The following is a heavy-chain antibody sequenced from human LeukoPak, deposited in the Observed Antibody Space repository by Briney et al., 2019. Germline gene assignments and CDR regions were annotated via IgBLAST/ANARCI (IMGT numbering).Heavy chain of an antibody. D-gene: IGHD3-16*01. V-gene: IGHV1-58*02. CDR3: AALTPNYDFVWASEL. Sequence: GTSLKLSCEASGITFSASNIQWVRQARGQRLEWIGWIVVGSGNTHYAQIFQERVTITRDMSTRTAYMELSSLTSEDTAVYYCAALTPNYDFVWASELLGQGTMVTVSS. J-gene: IGHJ3*01. CDR1: GITFSASN. CDR2: IVVGSGNT.